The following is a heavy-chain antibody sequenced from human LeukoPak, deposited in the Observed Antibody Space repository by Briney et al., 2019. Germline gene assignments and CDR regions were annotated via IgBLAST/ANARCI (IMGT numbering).Heavy chain of an antibody. CDR2: IWYDGSNK. V-gene: IGHV3-33*08. Sequence: PGGSLRLSCAASGFTFSTYGMHWVRQAPGKGLEWVAVIWYDGSNKYYADSVKGRFTISRDNSRNTLYLQMDSLRAEDTAVYYCARVTLPEPSSGWYVPTYYYYYGMDVWGQGTTVTVSS. CDR3: ARVTLPEPSSGWYVPTYYYYYGMDV. J-gene: IGHJ6*02. D-gene: IGHD6-19*01. CDR1: GFTFSTYG.